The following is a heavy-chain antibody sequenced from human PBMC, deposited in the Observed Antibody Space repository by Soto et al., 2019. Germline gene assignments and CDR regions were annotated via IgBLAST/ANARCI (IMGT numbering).Heavy chain of an antibody. V-gene: IGHV1-69*12. CDR2: IIPIFPTP. J-gene: IGHJ6*02. Sequence: QVQLVQSGAEVKKPGSSVTVSCKSSGGTFGNSAISWVRQAPGQVLEWLGGIIPIFPTPDYAQKFQGRVTRAADESTASAYMELTRRRSEGTAVYSCARDKDRQQLVGNDYLGIDAWCQGTTVTVSS. D-gene: IGHD3-3*02. CDR1: GGTFGNSA. CDR3: ARDKDRQQLVGNDYLGIDA.